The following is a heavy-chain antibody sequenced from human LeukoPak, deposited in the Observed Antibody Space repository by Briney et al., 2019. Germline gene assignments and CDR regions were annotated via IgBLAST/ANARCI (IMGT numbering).Heavy chain of an antibody. J-gene: IGHJ4*02. CDR3: ARDRDNSGWYEPFDY. CDR2: ISTSGSTI. D-gene: IGHD6-19*01. V-gene: IGHV3-48*03. Sequence: GGSLRLSCAASGFTFSSYEMNWVRQAPGKGLEWVSYISTSGSTIYYADSGKGRFTISRDNAKNSLYLQMNSLRAEDTAVYYCARDRDNSGWYEPFDYWGQGAPVTVSS. CDR1: GFTFSSYE.